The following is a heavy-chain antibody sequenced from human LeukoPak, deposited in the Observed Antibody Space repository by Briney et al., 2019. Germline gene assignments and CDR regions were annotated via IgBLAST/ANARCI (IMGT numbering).Heavy chain of an antibody. CDR1: GYSISSGYY. D-gene: IGHD5-12*01. CDR3: ARNFPTITGAED. CDR2: IYYSGST. V-gene: IGHV4-38-2*02. J-gene: IGHJ4*02. Sequence: RSSETLSLTCTVSGYSISSGYYWGRIRQPPGKGLEWIGSIYYSGSTYYNPSLKSRVTISVDTCKNQFSLKLSSVTAADTAVYYCARNFPTITGAEDWGQGTLVTVSS.